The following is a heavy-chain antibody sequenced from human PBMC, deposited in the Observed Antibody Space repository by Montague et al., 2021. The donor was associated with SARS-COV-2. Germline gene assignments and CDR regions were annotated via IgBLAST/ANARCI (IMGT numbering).Heavy chain of an antibody. J-gene: IGHJ4*02. D-gene: IGHD6-19*01. CDR1: GFTFSSYA. CDR3: AKDSSGWYVDYFDY. CDR2: IYSGGSST. V-gene: IGHV3-23*03. Sequence: SLRLSCAASGFTFSSYAMSWVRQAPGKGLEWVSVIYSGGSSTYYADSVKGRFTISRDNSKNTLYLQMNSLRAEDTAVYYCAKDSSGWYVDYFDYWGQGTLVTVSP.